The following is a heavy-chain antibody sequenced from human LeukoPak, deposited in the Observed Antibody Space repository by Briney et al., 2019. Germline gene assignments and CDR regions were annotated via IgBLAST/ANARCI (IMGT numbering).Heavy chain of an antibody. Sequence: GGSLRLSCVASGFTFSDSAMSWARQAPGKGLEWVSLINFSGTNAYYADSVKGRFTISRDNSKDTVYLQMNSLRAEDTAIYNCARDIELSTWGLGTKVTVYS. CDR2: INFSGTNA. D-gene: IGHD3-16*02. CDR1: GFTFSDSA. J-gene: IGHJ3*01. V-gene: IGHV3-23*01. CDR3: ARDIELST.